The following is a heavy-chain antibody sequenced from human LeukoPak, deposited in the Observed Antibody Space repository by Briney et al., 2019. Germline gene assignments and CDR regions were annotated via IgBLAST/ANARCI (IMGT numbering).Heavy chain of an antibody. Sequence: GGSLRLSCAASGFTVSAYYMSWVRQAPGKGLEWVSVLFGGGTIYYADSVNGRFTISRDNSKNTLYLQLNSLRAEDTAVYHCARGPRVATYYYFDYWGQGTLVTVSS. CDR1: GFTVSAYY. CDR3: ARGPRVATYYYFDY. CDR2: LFGGGTI. V-gene: IGHV3-53*01. J-gene: IGHJ4*02. D-gene: IGHD1-1*01.